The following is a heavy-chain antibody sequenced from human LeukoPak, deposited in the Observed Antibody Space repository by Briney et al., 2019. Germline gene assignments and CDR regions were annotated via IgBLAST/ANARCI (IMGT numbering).Heavy chain of an antibody. J-gene: IGHJ6*02. CDR3: ARAFLRIGASYNYYGMDV. CDR2: ISAYNGNT. Sequence: ASVKVSCKASGYTFTSYGISWVRQAPGQGLEWMGWISAYNGNTNYAQKLQGRVTMTTDTSTSTAYMELRSLRSDDTAVYYCARAFLRIGASYNYYGMDVWGQGTTVTVSS. D-gene: IGHD3-3*01. CDR1: GYTFTSYG. V-gene: IGHV1-18*01.